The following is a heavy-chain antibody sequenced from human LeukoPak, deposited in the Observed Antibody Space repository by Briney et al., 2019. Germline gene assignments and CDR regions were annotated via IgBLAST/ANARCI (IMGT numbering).Heavy chain of an antibody. CDR3: ARGKRFDY. Sequence: QSGGSLRLSCAASGFTFSSYDMHWVRKATGKGLEWVSAIGTAGDTYYPGSVKGRFTISRENAKSSLYLQMNSLRAEDTAVYYCARGKRFDYWGQGTLVTVSS. V-gene: IGHV3-13*01. CDR2: IGTAGDT. J-gene: IGHJ4*02. CDR1: GFTFSSYD.